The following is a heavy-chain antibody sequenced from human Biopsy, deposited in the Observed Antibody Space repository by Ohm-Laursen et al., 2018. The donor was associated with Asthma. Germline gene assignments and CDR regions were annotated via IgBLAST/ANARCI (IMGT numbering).Heavy chain of an antibody. D-gene: IGHD2-2*01. V-gene: IGHV4-34*01. J-gene: IGHJ5*02. CDR3: ARAGQCSSTSCYNPGWFDP. Sequence: SDTLSLTCAVYGGSFSGYYWSWIRQPPGKGLEWIGEINHSGSTNYNPSLKSRVTIPVDTSKNQFSLKLSSVTAADTAVYYCARAGQCSSTSCYNPGWFDPWGQGTLVTVSS. CDR1: GGSFSGYY. CDR2: INHSGST.